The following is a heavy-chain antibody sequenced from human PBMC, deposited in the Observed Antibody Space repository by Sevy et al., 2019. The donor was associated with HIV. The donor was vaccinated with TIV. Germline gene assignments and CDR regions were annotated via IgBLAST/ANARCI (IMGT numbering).Heavy chain of an antibody. Sequence: ASVMVSCKASGRNFRNYAISWVRQAPGQGLEWMGGIIPMFETANYVQKFQGRVTITADESTSTAYMELSSLISEDTAIYYCARSISWYASFDSWGQGSLVTVSS. J-gene: IGHJ4*02. CDR2: IIPMFETA. CDR3: ARSISWYASFDS. D-gene: IGHD6-13*01. V-gene: IGHV1-69*13. CDR1: GRNFRNYA.